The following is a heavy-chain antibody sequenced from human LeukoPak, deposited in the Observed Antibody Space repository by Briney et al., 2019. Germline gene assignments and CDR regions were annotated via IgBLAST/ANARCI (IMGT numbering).Heavy chain of an antibody. V-gene: IGHV1-46*01. D-gene: IGHD5-18*01. CDR3: ARVRGQLWDGNLVDY. Sequence: ASVKVSCKASGYTFTNYYMHWVRQAPGQGLEWMGIINPSGGSTTYAQKFQGRVTMTRDTSTSTVYMELSSLRSEDTAVYYCARVRGQLWDGNLVDYWGQRTLVAVSS. CDR2: INPSGGST. J-gene: IGHJ4*02. CDR1: GYTFTNYY.